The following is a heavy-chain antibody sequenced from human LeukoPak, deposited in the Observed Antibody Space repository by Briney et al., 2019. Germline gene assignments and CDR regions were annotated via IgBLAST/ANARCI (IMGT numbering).Heavy chain of an antibody. D-gene: IGHD6-19*01. J-gene: IGHJ4*02. V-gene: IGHV1-18*01. CDR2: ISSYNGDR. CDR1: GYTFSNYG. CDR3: ARDAPSTAVAGGPDY. Sequence: ASVKVSCKASGYTFSNYGTSWVRQAPGQGLEWMGWISSYNGDRHYAQMFQDRVTMTTDTSTNTAYMELRRLRSDDTAVYYCARDAPSTAVAGGPDYWGQGTLVTVSS.